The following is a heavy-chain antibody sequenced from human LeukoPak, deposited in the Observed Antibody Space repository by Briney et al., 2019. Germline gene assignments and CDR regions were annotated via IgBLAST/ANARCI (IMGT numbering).Heavy chain of an antibody. CDR1: GYTFTSYA. CDR3: ARESAARNSDY. V-gene: IGHV1-46*01. Sequence: ASVKVSCKASGYTFTSYAMHWVRQAPGQRLEWMGIINPSGGSTSYAQKFQGRVTMTRDMSTSTVYMELSSLRSEDTAVYYCARESAARNSDYWGQGTLVTVSS. J-gene: IGHJ4*02. D-gene: IGHD6-6*01. CDR2: INPSGGST.